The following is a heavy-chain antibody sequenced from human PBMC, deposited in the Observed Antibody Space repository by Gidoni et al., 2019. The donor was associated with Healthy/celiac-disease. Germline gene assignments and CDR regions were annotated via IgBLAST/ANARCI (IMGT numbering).Heavy chain of an antibody. Sequence: QVQLQESGPGLVKPSQTLSLTCTVSGGSISSGGYYWSWIRQHPGKGLEWIGYIYYSGSTYYNPSLKSRVTISVDTSKNQFSLKLSSVTAADTAVYYCARGDDSSGYYLDAFDIWGQGTMVTVSS. CDR1: GGSISSGGYY. J-gene: IGHJ3*02. CDR3: ARGDDSSGYYLDAFDI. D-gene: IGHD3-22*01. V-gene: IGHV4-31*03. CDR2: IYYSGST.